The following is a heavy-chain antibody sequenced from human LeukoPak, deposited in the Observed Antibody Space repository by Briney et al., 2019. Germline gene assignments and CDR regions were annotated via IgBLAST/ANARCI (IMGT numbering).Heavy chain of an antibody. V-gene: IGHV4-4*07. CDR1: GGSISSYY. CDR2: IYTSGST. Sequence: SETLSLTCTVSGGSISSYYWSWIRQPAGKGLEWIGRIYTSGSTNYNPSLKSRVTMSVDTSKNQFSLKLSSVTAADTAVYYCARYYYGSGSYYYFDSWGQGTLVTISS. CDR3: ARYYYGSGSYYYFDS. J-gene: IGHJ4*02. D-gene: IGHD3-10*01.